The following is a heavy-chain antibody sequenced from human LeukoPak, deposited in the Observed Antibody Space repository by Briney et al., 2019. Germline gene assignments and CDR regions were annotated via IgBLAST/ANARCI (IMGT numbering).Heavy chain of an antibody. D-gene: IGHD2-8*01. CDR2: IYYSGST. J-gene: IGHJ4*02. Sequence: PSETLSLTCTVSGGSISSSSYYWGWIRQPPGKGLEWIGSIYYSGSTYYNPSLKSRVTISVDTSKNQFSLKLSSVTAADTAVYYCASPGYCTNGVRYGGDYWGQGTLVTVSS. V-gene: IGHV4-39*01. CDR1: GGSISSSSYY. CDR3: ASPGYCTNGVRYGGDY.